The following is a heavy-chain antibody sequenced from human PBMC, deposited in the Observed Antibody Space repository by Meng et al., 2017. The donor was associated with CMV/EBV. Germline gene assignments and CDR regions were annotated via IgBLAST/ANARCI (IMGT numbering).Heavy chain of an antibody. CDR1: GGTFSSYA. CDR2: IIPIFGTA. D-gene: IGHD4-17*01. J-gene: IGHJ2*01. CDR3: AREVDDYGDGWYFDL. V-gene: IGHV1-69*12. Sequence: QVHVVQSGAEVKQPGSSVKVSCKASGGTFSSYAISWVRQAPGQGLEWMGGIIPIFGTANYAQKFQGRVTITADESASTAYMELSSLRSEDTAVYYCAREVDDYGDGWYFDLWGRGTLVTVSS.